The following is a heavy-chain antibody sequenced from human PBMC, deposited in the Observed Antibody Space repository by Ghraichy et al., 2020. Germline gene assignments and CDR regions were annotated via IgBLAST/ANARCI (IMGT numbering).Heavy chain of an antibody. J-gene: IGHJ5*02. Sequence: ASVKVSCKASGYTFTSYDINWVRQATGQGLEWMGWMNPNSGNTGYAQKFQGRVTMTRNTSISTAYMELSSLRSEDTAVYYCARLPRRNIVVVVAATGGSRARGGFTGFDPWGQGTLVTVSS. D-gene: IGHD2-15*01. V-gene: IGHV1-8*01. CDR2: MNPNSGNT. CDR3: ARLPRRNIVVVVAATGGSRARGGFTGFDP. CDR1: GYTFTSYD.